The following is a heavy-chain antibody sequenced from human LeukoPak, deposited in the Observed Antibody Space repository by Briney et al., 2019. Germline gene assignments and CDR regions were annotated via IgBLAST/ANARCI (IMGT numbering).Heavy chain of an antibody. J-gene: IGHJ4*02. V-gene: IGHV3-30*03. CDR3: AIFNPRVDY. CDR1: GFTFSSYG. Sequence: PGGSLRLSCAASGFTFSSYGMHWVRQAPGKGLEWVAVISYDGSNKYYADSVKGRFTISRDNSKNTLYLQMNSLRAEDTAVHYCAIFNPRVDYWGQGTLVTVSS. CDR2: ISYDGSNK.